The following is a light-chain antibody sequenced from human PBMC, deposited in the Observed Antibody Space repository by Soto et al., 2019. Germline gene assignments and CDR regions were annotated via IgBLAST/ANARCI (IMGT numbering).Light chain of an antibody. CDR1: QGISSY. CDR2: AAS. V-gene: IGKV1-9*01. J-gene: IGKJ4*01. Sequence: DIQLTQSPSFLSASVGDRDTITCRASQGISSYLAWYQQKPGKAPKLLIYAASTLQSGVPSRFSGSGSGTEFTLTISSLQPEDFATYYCQQLNSFGGGTKVEIK. CDR3: QQLNS.